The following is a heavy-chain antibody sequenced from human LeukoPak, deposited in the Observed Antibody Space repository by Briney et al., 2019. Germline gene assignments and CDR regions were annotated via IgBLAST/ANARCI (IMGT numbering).Heavy chain of an antibody. CDR3: ARARGLRYSLYDLFDY. CDR2: INPKTGGT. V-gene: IGHV1-2*02. J-gene: IGHJ4*02. D-gene: IGHD5/OR15-5a*01. Sequence: GASVKVSCKASGYTFSDNYIHWVRQAPGQGLEWVGWINPKTGGTDYAQRFQGSVTMTRDTSINTAYMELNRLKFDDTAVFYCARARGLRYSLYDLFDYWGQGTLVTVSS. CDR1: GYTFSDNY.